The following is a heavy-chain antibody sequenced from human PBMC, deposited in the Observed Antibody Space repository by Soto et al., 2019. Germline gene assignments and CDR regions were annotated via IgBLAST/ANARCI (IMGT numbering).Heavy chain of an antibody. CDR2: ISYDGSNK. Sequence: QVQLVESGGGVVQPGRSPRLSCAASGFTFSSYAMHWVRQAPGKGLEWVAVISYDGSNKYYADSVKGRFTISRDNSKNTLYLQMNSLRAEDTAVYYCATISDYGDYVGFQHWGQGTLVTVSS. CDR1: GFTFSSYA. D-gene: IGHD4-17*01. V-gene: IGHV3-30-3*01. J-gene: IGHJ1*01. CDR3: ATISDYGDYVGFQH.